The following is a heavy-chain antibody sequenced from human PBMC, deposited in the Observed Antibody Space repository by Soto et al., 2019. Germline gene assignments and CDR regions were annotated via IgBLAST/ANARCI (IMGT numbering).Heavy chain of an antibody. CDR3: AKWDSGYQRPELRPHYYYGMAV. J-gene: IGHJ6*02. V-gene: IGHV3-23*01. CDR2: ISGSGGST. Sequence: QPGGSLRLSCAASGFTFSIYVMSWVRQAPGRGLEWVSTISGSGGSTYYADSVKGRFTLSRDNSKNTLYLQMNSLRAGDTAVYYCAKWDSGYQRPELRPHYYYGMAVWGQGTTVTVSS. CDR1: GFTFSIYV. D-gene: IGHD2-2*01.